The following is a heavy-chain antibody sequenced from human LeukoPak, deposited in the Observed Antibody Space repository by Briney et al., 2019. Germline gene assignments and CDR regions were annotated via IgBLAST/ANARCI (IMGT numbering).Heavy chain of an antibody. J-gene: IGHJ3*02. Sequence: GGSLRLSCAASGFSFDDYPMHWVRQAPGKGLEWVSLINEDGGKTFYADSVRGRFPISRDNSKNSLYLQMNSLRTEDTALYYCAKEIDTLGTNAFDIWGQGTIVTVSS. CDR3: AKEIDTLGTNAFDI. V-gene: IGHV3-43*02. CDR1: GFSFDDYP. CDR2: INEDGGKT. D-gene: IGHD2-15*01.